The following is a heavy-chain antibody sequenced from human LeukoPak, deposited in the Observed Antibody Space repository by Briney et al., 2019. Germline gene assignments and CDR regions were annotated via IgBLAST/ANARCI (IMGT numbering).Heavy chain of an antibody. J-gene: IGHJ5*02. Sequence: SETLSLTCTVSGVSITHYWGWIRQPPGKGLEWIGSFYYSGNTYYNSSLESRVTISVDTSKNQFSLKLTSVTAADTAINYCARQWDIVATWGRWFDPWGQGILVTVSS. D-gene: IGHD5-12*01. CDR2: FYYSGNT. CDR3: ARQWDIVATWGRWFDP. V-gene: IGHV4-39*01. CDR1: GVSITHY.